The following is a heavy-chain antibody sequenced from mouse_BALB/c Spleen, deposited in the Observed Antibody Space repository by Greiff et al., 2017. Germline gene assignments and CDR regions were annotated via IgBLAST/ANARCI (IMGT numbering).Heavy chain of an antibody. Sequence: VQLKESGAELVRSGASVKLSCTASGFNIKDYYMHWVKQRPEQGLEWIGWIDPENGDTEYAPKFQGKATMTADTSSNTAYLQLSSLTSEDTAVYYCTLRAGFAYWGQGTLVTVSA. CDR2: IDPENGDT. D-gene: IGHD3-3*01. J-gene: IGHJ3*01. V-gene: IGHV14-4*02. CDR1: GFNIKDYY. CDR3: TLRAGFAY.